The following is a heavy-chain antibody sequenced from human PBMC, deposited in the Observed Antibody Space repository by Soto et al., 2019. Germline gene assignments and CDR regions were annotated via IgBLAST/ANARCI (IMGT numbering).Heavy chain of an antibody. J-gene: IGHJ6*02. CDR2: ISVSGSDS. Sequence: RLGGSLRLSCAASGFTFSTYALSWVRQAPGKGLEWVSTISVSGSDSYYADSVKGRFTISRDNSRDTLYLEMNSLRAEDTAIYYCAKFQIEGYHNYYGMDVWGQGTTVTVSS. V-gene: IGHV3-23*01. CDR1: GFTFSTYA. CDR3: AKFQIEGYHNYYGMDV.